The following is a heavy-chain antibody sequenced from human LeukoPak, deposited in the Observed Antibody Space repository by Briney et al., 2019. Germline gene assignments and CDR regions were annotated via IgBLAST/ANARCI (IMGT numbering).Heavy chain of an antibody. Sequence: XVXQAPGXXLXWVSYISSSSSTIYYADSVKGRFTISRDNAKNSLYLQMNSLRAEDTAVYYCARWEEMVWYFDYWGQGTLVTVSS. CDR3: ARWEEMVWYFDY. D-gene: IGHD2-8*01. V-gene: IGHV3-48*01. CDR2: ISSSSSTI. J-gene: IGHJ4*02.